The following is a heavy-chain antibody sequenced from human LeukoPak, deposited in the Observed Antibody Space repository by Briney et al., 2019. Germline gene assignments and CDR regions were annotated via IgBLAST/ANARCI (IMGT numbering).Heavy chain of an antibody. CDR2: IYYSGTT. D-gene: IGHD3-10*01. CDR1: GASIDSYY. V-gene: IGHV4-59*01. J-gene: IGHJ3*02. CDR3: ARGGKMMITMVRGVLASRDAFDI. Sequence: PSETLSLTCTISGASIDSYYWSWIRQPPGKGLEWIGYIYYSGTTNYNPSLKRRVTISVDTSKNQFSLKLSSVTAADTAVYYCARGGKMMITMVRGVLASRDAFDIWGQGTMVTVSS.